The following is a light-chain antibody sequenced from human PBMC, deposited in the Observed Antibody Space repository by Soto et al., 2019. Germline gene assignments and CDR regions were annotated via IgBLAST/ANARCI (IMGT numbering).Light chain of an antibody. CDR2: DVS. Sequence: QSALTQPPSASGSPGQSVTISCTGTSSVVGAYNYVSWYQQHPGKAPKLMIYDVSKRPSGVPDRFSGSKSGNTASLTVSGLHAEDEADFYCISYAGSSIWVFGGGTKLTVL. CDR1: SSVVGAYNY. V-gene: IGLV2-8*01. J-gene: IGLJ3*02. CDR3: ISYAGSSIWV.